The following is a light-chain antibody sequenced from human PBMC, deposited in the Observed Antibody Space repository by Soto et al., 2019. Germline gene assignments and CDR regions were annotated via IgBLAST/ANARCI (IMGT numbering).Light chain of an antibody. CDR3: QSYDNSLSGSYV. J-gene: IGLJ1*01. CDR2: GDT. V-gene: IGLV1-40*01. Sequence: QLVLTQPPSVSGAPGQRVTISCTGSSSNIGAGYDVHWYQQIPGTAPKLLIYGDTNRPSGVPDRFSGSKSGTSASLAITGLQAEDEADYYCQSYDNSLSGSYVFGTGTKLTVL. CDR1: SSNIGAGYD.